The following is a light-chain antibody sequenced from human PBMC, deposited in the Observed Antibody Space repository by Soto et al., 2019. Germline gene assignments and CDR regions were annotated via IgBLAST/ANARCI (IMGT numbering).Light chain of an antibody. V-gene: IGLV2-14*02. J-gene: IGLJ1*01. CDR1: SNDVGTYKL. Sequence: QSVLTQPASVSGSPGQSITSSGTGTSNDVGTYKLVSWYQKHPGRVPKLMVFEDTKRPSGISSRFSGSKSGTSATLGITGFQTGDEADYYCGSWDSSLSAYVFGTGTKVTV. CDR3: GSWDSSLSAYV. CDR2: EDT.